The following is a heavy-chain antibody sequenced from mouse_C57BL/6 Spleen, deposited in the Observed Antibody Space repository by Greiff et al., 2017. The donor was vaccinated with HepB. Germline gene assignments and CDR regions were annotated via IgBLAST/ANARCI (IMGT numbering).Heavy chain of an antibody. J-gene: IGHJ4*01. CDR3: ARVRGSREVYYYAMDY. V-gene: IGHV1-53*01. D-gene: IGHD1-1*01. CDR2: INPSNGGT. CDR1: GYTFTSYW. Sequence: QVQLQQPGTELVKPGASVKLSCKASGYTFTSYWMHWVKQRPGQGLEWIGNINPSNGGTNYNEKFKSKATLTVDKSSSTAYMQLSSLTSEDSAVYYCARVRGSREVYYYAMDYWGQGTSVTVSS.